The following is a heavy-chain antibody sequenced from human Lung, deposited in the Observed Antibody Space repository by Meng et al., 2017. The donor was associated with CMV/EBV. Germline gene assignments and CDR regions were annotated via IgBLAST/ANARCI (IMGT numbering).Heavy chain of an antibody. D-gene: IGHD3-10*01. V-gene: IGHV4-4*02. J-gene: IGHJ1*01. CDR3: LRRSGGSV. CDR1: GDSITNHNW. Sequence: QVQLRETGPALVKPSETLSLTCAVSGDSITNHNWWAWVRQPPGKGLEWIGEIPHRGSSAYNPSLKSRVSMSIDKSKNQFSLELTSVTAADTAVYHCLRRSGGSVWGQGTLVTVSS. CDR2: IPHRGSS.